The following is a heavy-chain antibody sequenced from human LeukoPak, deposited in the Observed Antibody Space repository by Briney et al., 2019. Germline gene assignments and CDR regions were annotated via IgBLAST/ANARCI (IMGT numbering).Heavy chain of an antibody. V-gene: IGHV1-2*02. J-gene: IGHJ4*02. Sequence: GASVKVSCKASGYTFTAYYIHWVRQAPGQGLEWLGWINPNSGDTNYAQKFQGRVTMTRDTSITTAYMELSRLKSDDTAVYYCARGLMSAVGVGYLDYWGQGTLVTVSS. CDR3: ARGLMSAVGVGYLDY. D-gene: IGHD1-26*01. CDR1: GYTFTAYY. CDR2: INPNSGDT.